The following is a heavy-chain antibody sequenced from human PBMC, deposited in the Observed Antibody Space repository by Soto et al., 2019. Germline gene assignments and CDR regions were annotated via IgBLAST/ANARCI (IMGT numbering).Heavy chain of an antibody. D-gene: IGHD4-17*01. Sequence: PGGSLRLSCAASGCSFSSYAMSWVRQATGKGLEWVSTISGSGGNTYYADSVKGRFTISRDNSKNTLYLQMNSLRAEDTTVYYCAKDDYGDDHDSFDIWGPGTMVTVSS. CDR1: GCSFSSYA. CDR2: ISGSGGNT. CDR3: AKDDYGDDHDSFDI. V-gene: IGHV3-23*01. J-gene: IGHJ3*02.